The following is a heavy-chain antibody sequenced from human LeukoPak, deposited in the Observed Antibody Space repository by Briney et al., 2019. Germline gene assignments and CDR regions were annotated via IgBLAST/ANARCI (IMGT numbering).Heavy chain of an antibody. CDR3: ARGRVITMVRGVLVY. CDR2: ISSSSSTT. D-gene: IGHD3-10*01. CDR1: GFTFSSYA. V-gene: IGHV3-48*01. Sequence: GGSLRLSCAASGFTFSSYAMSWVRQAPGKGLEWVSYISSSSSTTYYADSVKGRFTISRDNAKNSLYLQMNSLRAEDTAVYYCARGRVITMVRGVLVYWGQGTLVTVSS. J-gene: IGHJ4*02.